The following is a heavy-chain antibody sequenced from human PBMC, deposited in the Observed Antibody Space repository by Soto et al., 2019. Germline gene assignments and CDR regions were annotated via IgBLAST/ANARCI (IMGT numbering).Heavy chain of an antibody. CDR3: ARDRRDGYNRYCEF. CDR1: GVSITSYF. CDR2: ISFSGAT. J-gene: IGHJ4*02. D-gene: IGHD3-9*01. Sequence: PSETLSLTCTVSGVSITSYFWSWIRQTPGKGLDWIGSISFSGATYSNPSLKGRAALSVDTSENHLSLTLNSVTSADTAVYFCARDRRDGYNRYCEFWGQGNHVTVSS. V-gene: IGHV4-59*01.